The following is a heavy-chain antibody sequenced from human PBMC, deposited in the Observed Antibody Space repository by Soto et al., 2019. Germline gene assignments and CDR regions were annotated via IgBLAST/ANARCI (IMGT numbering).Heavy chain of an antibody. CDR2: INHSGST. J-gene: IGHJ4*02. Sequence: SETLSLTCAVYGGSFSGYYWSWIRQPPGKGLEWIGEINHSGSTNYNPSLKSRVTISVDTSKNQFSLKLSSVTAADTAVYYCARAPVTVTTLSSDYWGQGTLVTVSS. V-gene: IGHV4-34*01. D-gene: IGHD4-17*01. CDR3: ARAPVTVTTLSSDY. CDR1: GGSFSGYY.